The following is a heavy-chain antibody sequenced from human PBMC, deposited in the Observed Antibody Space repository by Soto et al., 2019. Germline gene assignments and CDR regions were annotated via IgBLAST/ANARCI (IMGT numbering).Heavy chain of an antibody. Sequence: SETLSLTCTVSGGSITSYYWSWIRQSPGKGLEWIGYIYYSGSPSYNQSPKSRVTISTDTSKNQFSLKVNSVTAADTAVYYCARILSAPPHYPYSYMDLCGKGASVTVSS. D-gene: IGHD6-6*01. CDR1: GGSITSYY. J-gene: IGHJ6*03. CDR2: IYYSGSP. V-gene: IGHV4-59*08. CDR3: ARILSAPPHYPYSYMDL.